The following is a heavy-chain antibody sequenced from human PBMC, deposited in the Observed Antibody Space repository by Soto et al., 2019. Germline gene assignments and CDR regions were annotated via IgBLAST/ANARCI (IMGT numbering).Heavy chain of an antibody. D-gene: IGHD2-2*01. V-gene: IGHV1-18*01. Sequence: ASVKVSCKGFGYSFMEYGINWVRQARGQGLEWVGWISPYSGYTHSAQKFHGRLTLTTDTAASTAYMELRILRSADTALYYCAREASVLIPAAQPSRFDSWGQGTLVTVSS. CDR3: AREASVLIPAAQPSRFDS. CDR1: GYSFMEYG. CDR2: ISPYSGYT. J-gene: IGHJ4*02.